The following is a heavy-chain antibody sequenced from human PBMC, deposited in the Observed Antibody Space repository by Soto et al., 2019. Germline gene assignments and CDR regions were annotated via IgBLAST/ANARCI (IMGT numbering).Heavy chain of an antibody. V-gene: IGHV3-23*01. CDR1: GFTFSSYA. CDR2: TSASGGST. J-gene: IGHJ6*02. CDR3: AKIRGRYFYYGMDV. Sequence: EVQLLESGGGLVQPGGSLRLSCAASGFTFSSYAMSWVRQAPGKGLEWVSATSASGGSTYYADSVKGRFTISRDNTENTLNLQWNSLRDEDTARYYCAKIRGRYFYYGMDVWGQGTTLTVSS. D-gene: IGHD2-15*01.